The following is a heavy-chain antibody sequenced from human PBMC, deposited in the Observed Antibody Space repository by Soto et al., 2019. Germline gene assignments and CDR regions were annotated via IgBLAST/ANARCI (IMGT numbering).Heavy chain of an antibody. V-gene: IGHV4-31*02. D-gene: IGHD3-22*01. CDR1: GGSISSGGYY. J-gene: IGHJ4*02. CDR2: IYYSGST. CDR3: ARVESGYYYPPY. Sequence: PSETLSLTCTVSGGSISSGGYYWSWIRQHPGKGLEWIGYIYYSGSTYYNPSLKSRVTISVDTSKNQFSLKLSSVTAADTAVYYCARVESGYYYPPYWGQGTLVTVSS.